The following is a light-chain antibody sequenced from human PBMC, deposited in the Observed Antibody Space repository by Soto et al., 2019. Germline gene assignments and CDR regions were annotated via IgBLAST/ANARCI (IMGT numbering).Light chain of an antibody. Sequence: DIQMTQSPSTLSASVGDRVIITCRASQSISSWLAWYQQKPGKAPKLLIYDASTLESGVPSRFGGSGSGKEFILTISSLQPDVFATYYCQHNNIYSLRFGQGPGVDIK. CDR3: QHNNIYSLR. J-gene: IGKJ1*01. CDR1: QSISSW. V-gene: IGKV1-5*01. CDR2: DAS.